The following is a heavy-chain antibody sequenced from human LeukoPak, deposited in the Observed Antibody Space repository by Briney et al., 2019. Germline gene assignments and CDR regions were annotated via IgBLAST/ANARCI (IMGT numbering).Heavy chain of an antibody. J-gene: IGHJ4*02. CDR2: IYYSGST. CDR3: ARDKSFDY. V-gene: IGHV4-61*08. Sequence: SETLSLTCTVSGGSISSGGFNWSWIRQPPGKGLEWIGYIYYSGSTNYNPSLKSRVTISVDTSKNQFSLKLSSVTAADTAVYYCARDKSFDYWGQGTLVTVSS. CDR1: GGSISSGGFN.